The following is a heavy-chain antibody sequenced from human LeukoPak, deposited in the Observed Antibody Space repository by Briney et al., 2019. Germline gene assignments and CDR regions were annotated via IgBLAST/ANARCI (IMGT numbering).Heavy chain of an antibody. D-gene: IGHD1-26*01. CDR3: ARYTRGRNGMDV. Sequence: PSETLSLTCTVSGGSITSYYWSGIRQPPGKGLEWIGYIYYSGSTNYNPSLKSRVTISVDTSKNQFSLKLSSVTAADTAVYYCARYTRGRNGMDVWGQGTTVTVSS. V-gene: IGHV4-59*08. J-gene: IGHJ6*02. CDR1: GGSITSYY. CDR2: IYYSGST.